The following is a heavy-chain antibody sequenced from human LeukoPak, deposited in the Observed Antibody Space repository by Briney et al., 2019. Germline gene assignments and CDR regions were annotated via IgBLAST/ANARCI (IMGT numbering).Heavy chain of an antibody. V-gene: IGHV3-53*01. CDR1: GFTVSSNY. Sequence: GGSLRLSCAASGFTVSSNYMSWVRQAPGKGLEWVSVIYSGGSTYYAGSVKGRFTISRDNSKNTLYLQMNSLRAEDTAVYYCASSGRGYDFWSGYLSYYYYYYMDVWGKGTTVTVSS. CDR2: IYSGGST. J-gene: IGHJ6*03. CDR3: ASSGRGYDFWSGYLSYYYYYYMDV. D-gene: IGHD3-3*01.